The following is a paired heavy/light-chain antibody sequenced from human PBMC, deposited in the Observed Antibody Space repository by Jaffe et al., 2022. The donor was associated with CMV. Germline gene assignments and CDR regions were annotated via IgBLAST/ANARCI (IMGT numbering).Light chain of an antibody. J-gene: IGLJ3*02. CDR3: QSADSSGAV. CDR1: TLPDQY. CDR2: KDS. V-gene: IGLV3-25*03. Sequence: SSELTQPPSVSVSPGRTARITCSGETLPDQYTYWYQQRPGQAPVLVIFKDSERPSGIPERFSGSSSGTTVTLTISGVQAEDEAVYYCQSADSSGAVFGGGTKLTVL.
Heavy chain of an antibody. CDR3: ARLRGGPEGGFDP. CDR1: GGPISSASYY. CDR2: AFFDGNT. J-gene: IGHJ5*02. Sequence: QLRLQESGPGLVKPSETLSLTCTVSGGPISSASYYWGWVRQPPGKGLEWIGSAFFDGNTYYNPSLKSRVSISVDTSRNHFSLRLSFVTAADTATYYCARLRGGPEGGFDPWGQGTLVTVSS. V-gene: IGHV4-39*02. D-gene: IGHD3-16*01.